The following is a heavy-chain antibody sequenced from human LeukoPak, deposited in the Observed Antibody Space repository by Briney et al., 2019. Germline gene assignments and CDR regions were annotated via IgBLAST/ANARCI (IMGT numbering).Heavy chain of an antibody. V-gene: IGHV3-74*01. J-gene: IGHJ4*02. CDR1: GFTFSSYW. CDR3: AVTGSSGFFDY. Sequence: PGGSLRLSCAASGFTFSSYWVHWVRQVPGKGLVWVSRINSDGTDTTYADSVKGRFTISRDNAKNTLYLQMNSLRAEDTAVYYCAVTGSSGFFDYWGQGTLVTVSS. D-gene: IGHD6-19*01. CDR2: INSDGTDT.